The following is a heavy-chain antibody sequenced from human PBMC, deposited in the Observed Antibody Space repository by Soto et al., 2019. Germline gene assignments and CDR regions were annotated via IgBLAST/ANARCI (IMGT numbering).Heavy chain of an antibody. CDR2: ISSNGGST. CDR3: ARRSYTAMVGIRAFDI. D-gene: IGHD5-18*01. CDR1: GYTFSSYA. Sequence: ASVKVSCKASGYTFSSYAMHWVRQAPGKGLEYVSAISSNGGSTYYANSVKGRFTISRDNSKNTLYLQMGSLRAEDMAVYYCARRSYTAMVGIRAFDIWGQGTMVTVSS. J-gene: IGHJ3*02. V-gene: IGHV3-64*01.